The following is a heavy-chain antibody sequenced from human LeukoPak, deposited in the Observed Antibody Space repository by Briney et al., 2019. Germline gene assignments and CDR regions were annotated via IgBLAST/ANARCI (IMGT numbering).Heavy chain of an antibody. CDR2: IYDSGST. CDR3: ARGPITIFGVVND. J-gene: IGHJ4*02. D-gene: IGHD3-3*01. V-gene: IGHV4-59*01. CDR1: GGSFSGYY. Sequence: SETLSLTCAVYGGSFSGYYWSWIRQPPGKGLEWIGYIYDSGSTNYNPSLKSRVTISVDTSKNQFSLKLSSVTAADTAVYYCARGPITIFGVVNDWGQGTLVTVSS.